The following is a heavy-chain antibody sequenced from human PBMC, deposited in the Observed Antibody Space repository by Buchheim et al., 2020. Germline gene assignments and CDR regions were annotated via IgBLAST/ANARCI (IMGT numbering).Heavy chain of an antibody. V-gene: IGHV3-23*01. D-gene: IGHD3-10*01. J-gene: IGHJ3*02. CDR1: GFTFYNYA. CDR3: AKDHTSGSPNAFDI. CDR2: VSGSGGST. Sequence: EVQLLESGGGLVQPGGSLRLSCAASGFTFYNYAMHWVRQAPGKGLEWVSGVSGSGGSTYYADSGKGRFTISRDNSKNTLYLQMSSLRAEDTAVYYCAKDHTSGSPNAFDIWGRGT.